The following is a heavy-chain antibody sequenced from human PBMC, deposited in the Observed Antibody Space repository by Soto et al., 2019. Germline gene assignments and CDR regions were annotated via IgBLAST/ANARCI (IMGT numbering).Heavy chain of an antibody. Sequence: EVQLVESGGTLVQPGGSLRLSCVGSGFIFRNPWMNWVRQAPGKGLEWIGRVKSKADGGTIDYFAPVRGRFLVSRDDSKNVLYLQMDRLEAADTGVYYCTAGFYNSGGVASWGRGTQVTVSS. CDR2: VKSKADGGTI. V-gene: IGHV3-15*02. J-gene: IGHJ4*02. CDR3: TAGFYNSGGVAS. D-gene: IGHD2-8*02. CDR1: GFIFRNPW.